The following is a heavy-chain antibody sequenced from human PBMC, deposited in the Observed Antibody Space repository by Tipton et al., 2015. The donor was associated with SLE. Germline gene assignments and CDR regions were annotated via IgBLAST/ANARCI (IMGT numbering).Heavy chain of an antibody. J-gene: IGHJ6*03. Sequence: GSLRLSCAASGFTFSSYAMSWVRQAPGKGLEWVSAISGSGGSTYYADSVKGRFTISRDNSKNTLYLQMNSLRAEDTAVYYCAREEYSSGSEDYYMDVWGKGTTVTVSS. CDR1: GFTFSSYA. CDR2: ISGSGGST. D-gene: IGHD6-25*01. V-gene: IGHV3-23*01. CDR3: AREEYSSGSEDYYMDV.